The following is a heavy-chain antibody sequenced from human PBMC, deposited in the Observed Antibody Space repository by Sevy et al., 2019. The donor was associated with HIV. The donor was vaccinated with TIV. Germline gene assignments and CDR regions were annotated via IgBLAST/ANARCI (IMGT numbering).Heavy chain of an antibody. D-gene: IGHD5-18*01. V-gene: IGHV3-73*01. J-gene: IGHJ6*03. CDR2: IRSKANSYAT. Sequence: GGSLRLSCAASGFTFSGSAMHWVRQASGKGLEWVGRIRSKANSYATAYAASVKGRFTISRDDSKNTAYLQMNSLKTQDTAVYYCTRHDHVDTAMGNYYYYYYMDVWGKGTTVTVSS. CDR3: TRHDHVDTAMGNYYYYYYMDV. CDR1: GFTFSGSA.